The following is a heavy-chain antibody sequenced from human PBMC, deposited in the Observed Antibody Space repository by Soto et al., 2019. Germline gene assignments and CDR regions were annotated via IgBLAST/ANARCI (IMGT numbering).Heavy chain of an antibody. Sequence: ASVKVSCKASGYTFTSYDINWVRQATGQGLEWMGWMNPNSGNTGYAQKFQGRVTMTRNTSISTAYMELSSLRSEDTAVYYCARGAAITIFGVVIHNWFDPWGHGTLVTVSS. V-gene: IGHV1-8*01. D-gene: IGHD3-3*01. J-gene: IGHJ5*02. CDR3: ARGAAITIFGVVIHNWFDP. CDR1: GYTFTSYD. CDR2: MNPNSGNT.